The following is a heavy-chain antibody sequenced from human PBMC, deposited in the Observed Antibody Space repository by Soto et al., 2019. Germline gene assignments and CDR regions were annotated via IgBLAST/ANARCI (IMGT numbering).Heavy chain of an antibody. V-gene: IGHV1-69*12. Sequence: QVQLVQSGAEVKKPGSSVKVSCKASGGTFSSYAISWVRQAPGQGLEWMGGIIPIFGTANYAQKFQGRVTITADESTSTDYMELSSLRSEDTAVYYCAREGYSGSPSYFDYWGQGTLVTVSS. CDR2: IIPIFGTA. D-gene: IGHD1-26*01. J-gene: IGHJ4*02. CDR3: AREGYSGSPSYFDY. CDR1: GGTFSSYA.